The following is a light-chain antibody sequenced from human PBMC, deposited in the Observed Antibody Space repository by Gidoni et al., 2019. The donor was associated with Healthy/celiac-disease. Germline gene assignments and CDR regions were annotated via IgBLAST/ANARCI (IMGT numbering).Light chain of an antibody. Sequence: QSAQTQPASVSGTPGQSINISCTDTSSDVGGYNYVSWYTQHPGKAPKLMIYEVSHQPQGVSNRCSGSKSGTAASLTISGLQAEDEADYYCSSYTSSSTRVVFGGGTQLTVL. CDR3: SSYTSSSTRVV. V-gene: IGLV2-14*01. J-gene: IGLJ2*01. CDR1: SSDVGGYNY. CDR2: EVS.